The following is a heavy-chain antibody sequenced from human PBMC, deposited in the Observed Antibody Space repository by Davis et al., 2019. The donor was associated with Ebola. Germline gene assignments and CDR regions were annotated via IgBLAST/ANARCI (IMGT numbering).Heavy chain of an antibody. V-gene: IGHV4-34*01. J-gene: IGHJ6*02. CDR2: INHSGST. CDR3: ARGRAASRYYYGMDV. CDR1: GGSISSYY. Sequence: PSETLSLTCTVSGGSISSYYWSWIRQPAGKGLEWIGEINHSGSTNYNPSLKSRVTISVDTSKNQFSLKLSSVTAADTAVYYCARGRAASRYYYGMDVWGQGTTVTVSS. D-gene: IGHD2-15*01.